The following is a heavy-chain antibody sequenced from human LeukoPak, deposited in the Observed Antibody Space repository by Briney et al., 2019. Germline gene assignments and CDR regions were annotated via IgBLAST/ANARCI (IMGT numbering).Heavy chain of an antibody. V-gene: IGHV1-2*02. CDR2: INPNTGAT. J-gene: IGHJ4*02. CDR3: AREKKDILGATEPFDY. CDR1: GYTFSDYY. Sequence: ASVKVSCTASGYTFSDYYMHWVRQAPGQGLEWMGWINPNTGATNSAQKFQDRVTMTRDTSISTAYMELSRLRSDDTAVYYCAREKKDILGATEPFDYWGQGTQVTVSS. D-gene: IGHD1-26*01.